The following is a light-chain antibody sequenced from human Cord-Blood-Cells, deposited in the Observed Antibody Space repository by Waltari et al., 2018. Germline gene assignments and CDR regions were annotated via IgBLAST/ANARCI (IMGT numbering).Light chain of an antibody. Sequence: IVMTQSPDSLAVSLAERAPINCKSSQSVLYSSNNKNYLAWYQQKPGQHPKLLIYWASTRESGVPDRFSGSGSGTDFTLTISSLQAEDVAVYYCQQYYSTPPYTFGQGTKLEIK. CDR2: WAS. V-gene: IGKV4-1*01. J-gene: IGKJ2*01. CDR1: QSVLYSSNNKNY. CDR3: QQYYSTPPYT.